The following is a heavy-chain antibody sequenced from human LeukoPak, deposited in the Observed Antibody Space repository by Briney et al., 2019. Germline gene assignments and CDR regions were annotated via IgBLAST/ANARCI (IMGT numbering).Heavy chain of an antibody. CDR3: ARDRSGSPDY. V-gene: IGHV4-30-2*01. CDR2: IYHSGTT. D-gene: IGHD1-26*01. Sequence: SETLSLTCTVSGGSISSGGYYWSWIRQPPGKGLEWIGYIYHSGTTYYNPSLKSRVTISVDRSKNQFSLKLNSVTPADTAVYYCARDRSGSPDYWGQGTLVTVSS. CDR1: GGSISSGGYY. J-gene: IGHJ4*02.